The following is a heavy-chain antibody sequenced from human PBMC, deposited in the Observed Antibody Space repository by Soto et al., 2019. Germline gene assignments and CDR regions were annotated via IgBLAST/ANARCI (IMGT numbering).Heavy chain of an antibody. CDR2: IIPILGIA. J-gene: IGHJ4*02. CDR1: GGTFSSYT. CDR3: AREYYYDSSGYG. D-gene: IGHD3-22*01. Sequence: QVQLVQSGAAVKKPGSSVKVSCKASGGTFSSYTISWVRQAPGQGLEWMGRIIPILGIANYAQKFQGRVTITADKSTSTAYMELSSLRSEDTAVYYCAREYYYDSSGYGWGQGTLVTVSS. V-gene: IGHV1-69*08.